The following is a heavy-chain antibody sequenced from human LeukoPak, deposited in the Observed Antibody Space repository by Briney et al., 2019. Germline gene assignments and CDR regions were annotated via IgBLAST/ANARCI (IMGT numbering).Heavy chain of an antibody. Sequence: SETLSLTCTVSGGSISSSSYYWGWIRQPPGKGLEWIGSIYYSGSTYYNPSLKSRVTISVDTSKNQFSLKLSSVTAADTAVYYCARGIVGATHDSYYYYGMDVWGQGTTVTVSS. CDR1: GGSISSSSYY. J-gene: IGHJ6*02. CDR3: ARGIVGATHDSYYYYGMDV. V-gene: IGHV4-39*07. D-gene: IGHD1-26*01. CDR2: IYYSGST.